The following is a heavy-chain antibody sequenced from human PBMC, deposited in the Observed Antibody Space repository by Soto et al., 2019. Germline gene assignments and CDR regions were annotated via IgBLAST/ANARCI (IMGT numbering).Heavy chain of an antibody. CDR1: GGSFSGYY. V-gene: IGHV4-34*01. J-gene: IGHJ4*02. D-gene: IGHD6-19*01. CDR3: ARGSQWLDY. Sequence: PSETLSLTGAVYGGSFSGYYWSWIRQPPGKGLEWIGEINHSGSINYNPSLKSRVTISVDTSKNHFSLKLSSVTAADTAVYYCARGSQWLDYWGQGTLVTVSS. CDR2: INHSGSI.